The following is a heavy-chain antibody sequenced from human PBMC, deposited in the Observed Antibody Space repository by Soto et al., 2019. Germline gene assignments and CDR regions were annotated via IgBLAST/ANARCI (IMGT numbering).Heavy chain of an antibody. CDR3: ARVTTVGGY. D-gene: IGHD4-17*01. J-gene: IGHJ4*02. V-gene: IGHV3-7*01. Sequence: VGSLRLTFATSSLALLNYWMSWVRQAPGKGLEWVANIKQDGSEKNYVDSVKGRFTISRDNAKSSLYLQMNSLRAEDTAVSYCARVTTVGGYWGQGT. CDR1: SLALLNYW. CDR2: IKQDGSEK.